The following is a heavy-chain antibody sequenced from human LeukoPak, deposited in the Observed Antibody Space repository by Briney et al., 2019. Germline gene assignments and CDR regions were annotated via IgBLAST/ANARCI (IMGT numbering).Heavy chain of an antibody. J-gene: IGHJ4*02. D-gene: IGHD4-11*01. Sequence: SETLSLTCTVSGGSISSSSYYWGWIRQPPGKGLEWIGSIYYSGTTYHNPSLKSRVIISLDTSKNQFSLSLSSVTAADTAVYFCARAAVSSPYIDYWGQGTLVTVSS. V-gene: IGHV4-39*07. CDR2: IYYSGTT. CDR3: ARAAVSSPYIDY. CDR1: GGSISSSSYY.